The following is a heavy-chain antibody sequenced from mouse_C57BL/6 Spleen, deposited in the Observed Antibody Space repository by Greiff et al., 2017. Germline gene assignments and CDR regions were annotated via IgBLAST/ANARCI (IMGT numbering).Heavy chain of an antibody. Sequence: DVMLVESGGGLVKPGGSLKLSCAASGFTFSSYAMSWVRQTPEKRLEWVATISDGGSYTYYPDNVKGRFTISRDNAKNNLYLQMSHLKSEDTAMYYCARDYYGNYPSYFDYWGQGTTLTVSS. CDR3: ARDYYGNYPSYFDY. D-gene: IGHD2-1*01. CDR1: GFTFSSYA. CDR2: ISDGGSYT. V-gene: IGHV5-4*01. J-gene: IGHJ2*01.